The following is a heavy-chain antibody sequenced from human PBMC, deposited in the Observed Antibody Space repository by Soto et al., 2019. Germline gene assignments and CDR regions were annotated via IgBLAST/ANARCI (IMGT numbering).Heavy chain of an antibody. CDR1: GYTFTSYP. J-gene: IGHJ6*02. CDR2: INAGNGNT. CDR3: ARGSVLAPAAMPYCYGMAV. Sequence: QVQVVQSGAEVKKPGASVRVSCKASGYTFTSYPMHWVRQAPGQRLEWMGWINAGNGNTKYSQKFQGRVTITRDTCASTAYIERSSLRSEVTAVYYCARGSVLAPAAMPYCYGMAVWGQGSTVTVSS. D-gene: IGHD2-2*01. V-gene: IGHV1-3*01.